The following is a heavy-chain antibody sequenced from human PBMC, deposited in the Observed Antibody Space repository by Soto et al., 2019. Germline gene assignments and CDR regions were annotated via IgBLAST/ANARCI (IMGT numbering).Heavy chain of an antibody. CDR3: ALVTSDF. CDR2: IKSKSDGEST. D-gene: IGHD2-8*02. CDR1: GFSFNNAW. Sequence: EVQLVESGGGLVKSGGSLRLSCAASGFSFNNAWMNWVRQAPGKGLEWVGRIKSKSDGESTEYATPVKGRFTISRDDSKNTVYLQMNSLTIEDTAVYYCALVTSDFWGQGTLVTVSS. J-gene: IGHJ4*02. V-gene: IGHV3-15*07.